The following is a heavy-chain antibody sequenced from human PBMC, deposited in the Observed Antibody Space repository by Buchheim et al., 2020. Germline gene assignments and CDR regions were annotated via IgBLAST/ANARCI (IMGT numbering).Heavy chain of an antibody. V-gene: IGHV3-74*01. CDR1: GFTFSSYW. CDR3: ARDGEAHPGITIFGVVILGYYYGMDV. CDR2: INSDGSST. D-gene: IGHD3-3*01. Sequence: EVQLVESGGGLVQPGGSLRLSCAASGFTFSSYWMHWVRQAPGKGLVWVSRINSDGSSTSYADSVKGRFTISRDNAKNTLYLQMNSLRAEDTAVYYCARDGEAHPGITIFGVVILGYYYGMDVWGQGTT. J-gene: IGHJ6*02.